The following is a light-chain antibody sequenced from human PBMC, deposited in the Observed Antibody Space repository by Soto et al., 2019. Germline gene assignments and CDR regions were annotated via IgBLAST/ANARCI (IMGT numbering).Light chain of an antibody. CDR2: GAS. CDR3: QQYGSSPIT. J-gene: IGKJ5*01. CDR1: QSANSNY. V-gene: IGKV3-20*01. Sequence: EIVLTQSPGTLSLSPGERATLSCRASQSANSNYLAWYQQKSGQAPRLLIYGASSRATGIADRFSGSGSGTDFTLTISRLEPEDFAAYHCQQYGSSPITFGQGTRLEIK.